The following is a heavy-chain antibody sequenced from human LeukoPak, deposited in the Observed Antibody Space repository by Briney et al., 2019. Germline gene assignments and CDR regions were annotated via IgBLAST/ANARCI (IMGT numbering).Heavy chain of an antibody. CDR3: ERQDAYSYGFRAIDY. CDR1: GFTFSSCE. CDR2: ISGSGSTI. V-gene: IGHV3-48*03. J-gene: IGHJ4*02. Sequence: GGSLRLSCPASGFTFSSCEMNWVRQAPGKGLEWVSYISGSGSTIYYADSVKGRFTFSRDNAKNSLYLQMNSLRVEDTAVYYCERQDAYSYGFRAIDYWGQGTLVTVSS. D-gene: IGHD5-18*01.